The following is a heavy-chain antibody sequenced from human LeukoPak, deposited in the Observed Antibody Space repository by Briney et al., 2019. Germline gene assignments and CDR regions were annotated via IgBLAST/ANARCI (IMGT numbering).Heavy chain of an antibody. V-gene: IGHV3-48*04. J-gene: IGHJ4*02. CDR2: ISSSSTI. CDR3: ARGEPRRDIVVVPAANYFDY. CDR1: GFTFSSYS. D-gene: IGHD2-2*01. Sequence: GGSLRLSCAASGFTFSSYSMNWVRQAPGKGLEWVSYISSSSTIYYADSVKGRFTISRDNAKNSLYLQMNSLRAEDTAVYYCARGEPRRDIVVVPAANYFDYWGQGTLVTVSS.